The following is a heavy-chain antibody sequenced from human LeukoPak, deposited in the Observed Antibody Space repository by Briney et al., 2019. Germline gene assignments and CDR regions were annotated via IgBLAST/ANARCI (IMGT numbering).Heavy chain of an antibody. D-gene: IGHD3-10*01. V-gene: IGHV4-34*01. CDR1: GGSFRGYY. Sequence: SETLSLTCGVSGGSFRGYYWSWIRLSPGRGLEWIGEITHSGATKYNPSLASRLTISLDTSKDQFSIKLTSATAADTAVYYCARGVLRVTRARGTSKAFEPWGQGTEVSVFS. J-gene: IGHJ5*02. CDR3: ARGVLRVTRARGTSKAFEP. CDR2: ITHSGAT.